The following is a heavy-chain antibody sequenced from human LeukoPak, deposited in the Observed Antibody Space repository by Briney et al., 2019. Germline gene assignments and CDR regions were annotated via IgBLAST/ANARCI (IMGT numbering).Heavy chain of an antibody. D-gene: IGHD6-13*01. J-gene: IGHJ2*01. V-gene: IGHV4-34*01. Sequence: ETLSLTCAVYGGSFSGYYWSWIRQPPGKGLEWIGEINHSGSTNYNPSLKSRVTISVDTSKNQFSLKLSSVTAADTAVYYCARVSSSWYQDWYFDLWGQGTLVTVSS. CDR2: INHSGST. CDR1: GGSFSGYY. CDR3: ARVSSSWYQDWYFDL.